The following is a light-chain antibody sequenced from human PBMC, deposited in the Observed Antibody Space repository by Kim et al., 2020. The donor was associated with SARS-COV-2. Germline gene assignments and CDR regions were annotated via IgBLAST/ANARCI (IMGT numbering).Light chain of an antibody. CDR1: KLGDKY. CDR3: QARDSSTAV. V-gene: IGLV3-1*01. Sequence: GSPGQTASITCSGAKLGDKYAYWYQQKPGQSPVLVIYQHTKRPSGISQRFSGSSSGNTATLTFSPAQTVNEADYYCQARDSSTAVFGGGTQLTVL. J-gene: IGLJ3*02. CDR2: QHT.